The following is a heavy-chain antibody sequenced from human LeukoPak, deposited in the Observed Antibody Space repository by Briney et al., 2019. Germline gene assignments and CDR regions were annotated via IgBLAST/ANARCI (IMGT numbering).Heavy chain of an antibody. V-gene: IGHV3-23*01. CDR3: AKEGYSSSWYFEY. J-gene: IGHJ4*02. Sequence: PGGSLRLSCAASGFTFSSYAMSWVRQGPGKGLEWVSVISGSGSSTYYADSVQGRLTSPRDNSKTTLYLQMNSLRAEDTAVYYCAKEGYSSSWYFEYWGQGTLVTVSS. D-gene: IGHD6-13*01. CDR1: GFTFSSYA. CDR2: ISGSGSST.